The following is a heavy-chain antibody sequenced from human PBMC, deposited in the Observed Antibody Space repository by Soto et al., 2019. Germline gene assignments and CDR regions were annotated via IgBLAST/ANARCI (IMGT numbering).Heavy chain of an antibody. CDR1: GGSISSSSYY. D-gene: IGHD2-2*01. CDR3: ARVRGRGYCSSTSCYGHYYMDV. V-gene: IGHV4-39*01. CDR2: IYYSGST. J-gene: IGHJ6*03. Sequence: SETLSLTCTVSGGSISSSSYYWGWIRQPPGKGLEWIGSIYYSGSTYYNPSLKSRVTISVDTSKNQFSLKLSSVTAADTAVYYCARVRGRGYCSSTSCYGHYYMDVWGKGTTVIVSS.